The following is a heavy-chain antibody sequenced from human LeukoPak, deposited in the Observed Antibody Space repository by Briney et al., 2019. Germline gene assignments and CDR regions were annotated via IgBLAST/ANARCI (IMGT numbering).Heavy chain of an antibody. CDR2: MNPNSGNT. D-gene: IGHD5-12*01. CDR3: AAYSGYDVFFDY. V-gene: IGHV1-8*01. J-gene: IGHJ4*02. Sequence: GASVKVSCKASGYTFTSYDINWVRQATGQGLEWMGWMNPNSGNTGYAQRFQGRVTMTRNTSISTAYMELSSLRSEDTAVYYCAAYSGYDVFFDYWGQGTLVTVSS. CDR1: GYTFTSYD.